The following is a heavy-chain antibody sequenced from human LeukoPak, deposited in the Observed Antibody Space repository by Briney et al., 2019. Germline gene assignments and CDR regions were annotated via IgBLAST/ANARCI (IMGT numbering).Heavy chain of an antibody. CDR2: ISGSGGST. V-gene: IGHV3-23*01. D-gene: IGHD1-26*01. CDR1: GFTFSSYA. J-gene: IGHJ4*02. Sequence: GGSLRLSCAASGFTFSSYAMSWARQAPGKGLEWVSAISGSGGSTHYADSVKGRFTLSRDNSKNTRYLQMKSLRAEDTAVYYCAKFGRLSGIGGDYFDYWGQGTLVTVSS. CDR3: AKFGRLSGIGGDYFDY.